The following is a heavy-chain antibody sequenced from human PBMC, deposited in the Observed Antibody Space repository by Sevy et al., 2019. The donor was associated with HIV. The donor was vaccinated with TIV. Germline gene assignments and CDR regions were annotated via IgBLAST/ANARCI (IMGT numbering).Heavy chain of an antibody. CDR2: IYSGGST. J-gene: IGHJ3*02. CDR1: GFTVSSNY. CDR3: ARVVTVTRGFDI. Sequence: GGSLRLSCAASGFTVSSNYMSWVRQAPGKGLEWVSVIYSGGSTYYADSVKGRFSISRDNSKNTLYLQMSSLRAEDTAVYYCARVVTVTRGFDIWGQGTMVTVSS. V-gene: IGHV3-53*01. D-gene: IGHD4-17*01.